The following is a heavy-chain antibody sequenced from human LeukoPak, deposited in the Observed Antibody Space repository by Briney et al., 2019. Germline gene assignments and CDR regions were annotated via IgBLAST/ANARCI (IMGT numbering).Heavy chain of an antibody. Sequence: VASAQVSCTPSGYSLTSNYIHRVRHDPVQGLEWLEIIYLRHLSTNYAQNFQGKDSHTRDTSPSTVHMQLTGLRSDDTAVYYCARGYHFYYDFWSGYYLPSYYYSGMDVWGQGTTVTVSS. CDR2: IYLRHLST. V-gene: IGHV1-46*01. J-gene: IGHJ6*02. CDR3: ARGYHFYYDFWSGYYLPSYYYSGMDV. CDR1: GYSLTSNY. D-gene: IGHD3-3*01.